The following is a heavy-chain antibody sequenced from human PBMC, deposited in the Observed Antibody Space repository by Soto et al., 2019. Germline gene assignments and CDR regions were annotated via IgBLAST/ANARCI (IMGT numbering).Heavy chain of an antibody. CDR2: ISGSGGST. V-gene: IGHV3-23*01. J-gene: IGHJ4*02. CDR1: GFTFSSYA. CDR3: ARMTLITMVRGVIPGFDY. D-gene: IGHD3-10*01. Sequence: GGSLRLSCAASGFTFSSYAMSWVRQAPGKGPEWVSAISGSGGSTYYADSVKGRFTISRDNSKNTLYLQMNSLRAEDTAVYYCARMTLITMVRGVIPGFDYWGQGTLVTVSS.